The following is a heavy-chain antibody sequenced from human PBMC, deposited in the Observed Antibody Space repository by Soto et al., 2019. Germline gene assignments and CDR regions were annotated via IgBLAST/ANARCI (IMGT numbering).Heavy chain of an antibody. D-gene: IGHD7-27*01. Sequence: SPTLSLTCAISGDSVSSNSAAWNWIRQSPSRGLEWLGRTYYRSKWYNDYAVSVKSRITINPDTSKNQFSLQLNSVTPEDTAVYYCDRDRGAKWGSEAHFDLWGQGTMVTVSS. CDR1: GDSVSSNSAA. V-gene: IGHV6-1*01. J-gene: IGHJ3*01. CDR3: DRDRGAKWGSEAHFDL. CDR2: TYYRSKWYN.